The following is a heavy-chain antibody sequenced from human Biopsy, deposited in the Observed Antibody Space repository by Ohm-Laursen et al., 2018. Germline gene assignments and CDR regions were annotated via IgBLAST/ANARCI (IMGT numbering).Heavy chain of an antibody. CDR2: ISYSGTT. Sequence: SETLSLTCSVSGGSIGGGEYYWNWIRQHPGKGLGWIGLISYSGTTFYNPSLESQLTISIDTSKNHFSLNLRSVTAADTAVYYCARGVPHYDGSGFPLAGYWYFDLWGRGTLVTVSS. CDR1: GGSIGGGEYY. CDR3: ARGVPHYDGSGFPLAGYWYFDL. J-gene: IGHJ2*01. D-gene: IGHD3-22*01. V-gene: IGHV4-31*01.